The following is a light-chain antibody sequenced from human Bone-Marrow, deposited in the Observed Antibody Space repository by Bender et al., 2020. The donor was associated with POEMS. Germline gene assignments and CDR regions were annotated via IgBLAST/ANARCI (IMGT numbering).Light chain of an antibody. V-gene: IGLV3-1*01. Sequence: SYEVTQPPSVSVSPGQTASITCSGDDLGVKLVPWYQQKQGQSPVLVIYQDTKRPSGILERFSGSNSGNTATLTISGTQAMDEADYYCQAWDTYSVIFGGGTKLTVL. CDR1: DLGVKL. J-gene: IGLJ2*01. CDR2: QDT. CDR3: QAWDTYSVI.